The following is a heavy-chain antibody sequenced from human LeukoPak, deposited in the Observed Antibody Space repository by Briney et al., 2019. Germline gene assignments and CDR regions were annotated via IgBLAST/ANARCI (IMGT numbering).Heavy chain of an antibody. Sequence: GGSLRLSCAASGFTFSNAWMSWVRQAPGKGLEWVGRIKSKTDGGTIDYAAPVKGRFTISRDDSKNTLYLQMSSLKTEDTAVYYCTTVRVGGITLFYWGQGTLVTVSS. CDR2: IKSKTDGGTI. CDR3: TTVRVGGITLFY. J-gene: IGHJ4*02. D-gene: IGHD3-22*01. V-gene: IGHV3-15*01. CDR1: GFTFSNAW.